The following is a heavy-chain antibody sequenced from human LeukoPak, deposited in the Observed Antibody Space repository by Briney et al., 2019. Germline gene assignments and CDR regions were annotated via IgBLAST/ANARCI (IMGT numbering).Heavy chain of an antibody. CDR2: IYYSGNT. CDR3: ARRSRNWETHFDY. CDR1: GGSISTYY. J-gene: IGHJ4*02. D-gene: IGHD2-2*01. V-gene: IGHV4-59*08. Sequence: SSETLSLTCTVSGGSISTYYWSWIRQPPGKGLEWIGYIYYSGNTIYNPSLKSRVTISVDTSKNQFSLKLSSVTAADTAVYYCARRSRNWETHFDYWGQGTLVTVSS.